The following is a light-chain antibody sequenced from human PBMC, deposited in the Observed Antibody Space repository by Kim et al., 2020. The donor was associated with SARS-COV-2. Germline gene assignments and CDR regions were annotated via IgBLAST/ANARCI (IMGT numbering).Light chain of an antibody. CDR2: YDS. CDR3: QVWDRSSAVV. Sequence: SYELTQPPSVSVAPGKTARITCGGNNIGSKSVHWYQQKPGQAPVLVIYYDSDRPSGIPERFSGSNSGNTATLTISRVEAGDEADYYCQVWDRSSAVVFGG. J-gene: IGLJ2*01. CDR1: NIGSKS. V-gene: IGLV3-21*04.